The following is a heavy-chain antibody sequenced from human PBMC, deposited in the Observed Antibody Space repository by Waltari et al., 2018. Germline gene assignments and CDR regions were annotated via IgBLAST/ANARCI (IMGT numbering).Heavy chain of an antibody. D-gene: IGHD2-21*02. CDR1: GYTFTSYD. CDR2: MNPNIGNT. J-gene: IGHJ4*02. CDR3: ARGSFPGGYGGNS. V-gene: IGHV1-8*01. Sequence: QVQLVQSGAEVKKPGASVMVSCKASGYTFTSYDLNWVRQATGQGLEWMGWMNPNIGNTGYAQKFQGRVTMTRNTSISTAYMELSSLRSEDTALYYCARGSFPGGYGGNSWGQGTLVTVSS.